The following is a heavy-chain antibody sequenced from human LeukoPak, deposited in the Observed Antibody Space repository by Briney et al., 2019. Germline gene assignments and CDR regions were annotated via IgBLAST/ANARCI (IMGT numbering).Heavy chain of an antibody. CDR1: GGSISSSSYY. J-gene: IGHJ6*03. CDR2: IYYSGST. D-gene: IGHD2-15*01. Sequence: SETLSLTCTVSGGSISSSSYYWGWIRQPPGKGLEWIGSIYYSGSTYYNPSLKSRVTISVDTSKNQFSLKLSSVTAADTAVYYCARVRGSPYYYYMDVWGKGTLVTVSS. CDR3: ARVRGSPYYYYMDV. V-gene: IGHV4-39*07.